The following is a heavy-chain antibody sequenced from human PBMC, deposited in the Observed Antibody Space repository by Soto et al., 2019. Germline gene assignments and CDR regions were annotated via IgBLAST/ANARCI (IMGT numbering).Heavy chain of an antibody. D-gene: IGHD2-2*01. CDR3: ARPQIASQYYCGMDV. CDR1: GYTFTSYY. V-gene: IGHV1-46*01. CDR2: INPSGTTP. Sequence: QVQLVQSGAEVKKPGASVKVSCKASGYTFTSYYMHWVRQAPGQGLEWMGIINPSGTTPDYAQKFQGRVTMTRDTSTSTYYMELSSLRSEDTAGYYCARPQIASQYYCGMDVWGRGTTVNVSS. J-gene: IGHJ6*02.